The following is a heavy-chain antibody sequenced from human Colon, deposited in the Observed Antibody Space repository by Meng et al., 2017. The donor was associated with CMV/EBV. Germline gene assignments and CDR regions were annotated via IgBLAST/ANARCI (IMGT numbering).Heavy chain of an antibody. CDR2: ITHSGIA. V-gene: IGHV4-34*01. CDR3: AGHPRKTYLFYYGVDV. D-gene: IGHD2/OR15-2a*01. Sequence: SETLSPTCEVSGGSFSDFYWSWIRQSTGMGLEWIGEITHSGIARYNPSPKGRVTISIDTSKNQFFLNLTSVTAVDTACYYCAGHPRKTYLFYYGVDVWGQGTTVTVSS. CDR1: GGSFSDFY. J-gene: IGHJ6*02.